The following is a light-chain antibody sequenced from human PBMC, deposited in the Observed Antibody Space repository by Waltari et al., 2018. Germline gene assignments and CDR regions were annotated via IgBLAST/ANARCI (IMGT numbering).Light chain of an antibody. CDR2: EVS. CDR3: CSYTTTVPIV. V-gene: IGLV2-14*01. Sequence: QSALTQPAPVSGSPGQSITISCTGTSSPFETYNYVSWYQQHPGRAPKLLIYEVSNRPSGVSNRFSVSKSGKTASLTISGLQPEDEADYYCCSYTTTVPIVFGGGT. CDR1: SSPFETYNY. J-gene: IGLJ3*02.